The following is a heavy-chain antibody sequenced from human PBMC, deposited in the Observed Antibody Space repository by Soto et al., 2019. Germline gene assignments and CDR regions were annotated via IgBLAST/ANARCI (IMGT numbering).Heavy chain of an antibody. CDR3: ARAVKSDYSNYRTSNWFDP. J-gene: IGHJ5*02. Sequence: SETLSLTCAVYGGSFSGYYWSWIRQPPGKGLEWIGEINHSGSTNYNPSLKSRVTISVDTSKNQFSLKLSSVTAADTAVYYCARAVKSDYSNYRTSNWFDPWGQGTLVSVYS. V-gene: IGHV4-34*01. CDR2: INHSGST. CDR1: GGSFSGYY. D-gene: IGHD4-4*01.